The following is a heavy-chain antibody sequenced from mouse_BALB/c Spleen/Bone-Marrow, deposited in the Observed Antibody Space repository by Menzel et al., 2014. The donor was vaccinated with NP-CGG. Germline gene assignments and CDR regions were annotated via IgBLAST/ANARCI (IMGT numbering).Heavy chain of an antibody. CDR1: GDSITSGY. D-gene: IGHD1-1*01. CDR3: ASPLITTVVAPFAY. CDR2: ISYSGST. J-gene: IGHJ3*01. Sequence: EVQGVESGPSLVKPSQTLSLTCSVTGDSITSGYWNWIRKFPGNKLEYMGYISYSGSTYYNPSLKSRISITRDTSKNXYYLQLNSVTTEDTATYYCASPLITTVVAPFAYWGQGTLVTVSA. V-gene: IGHV3-8*02.